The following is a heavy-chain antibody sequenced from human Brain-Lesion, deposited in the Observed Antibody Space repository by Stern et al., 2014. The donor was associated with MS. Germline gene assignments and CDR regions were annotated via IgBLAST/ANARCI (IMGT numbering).Heavy chain of an antibody. CDR1: GYIFTGNY. V-gene: IGHV1-2*02. D-gene: IGHD3-3*01. J-gene: IGHJ6*02. CDR2: INPNTGGT. Sequence: DQLEESGAEVKKPGASVKVSCKTSGYIFTGNYIPWVRQAPGQGLEWMAWINPNTGGTKYAQKFQGRVTMSRDTSISTAYVELSSLTSDDTAVYYCARDQRGITIFGVVTDYYYLGMDVWGQGTTVTVSS. CDR3: ARDQRGITIFGVVTDYYYLGMDV.